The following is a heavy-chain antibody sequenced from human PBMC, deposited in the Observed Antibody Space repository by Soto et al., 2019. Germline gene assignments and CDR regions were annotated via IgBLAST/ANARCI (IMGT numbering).Heavy chain of an antibody. CDR3: ARPRSHYYDRSAERAFDI. V-gene: IGHV1-69*13. CDR2: IIPLFGTT. D-gene: IGHD3-22*01. J-gene: IGHJ3*02. CDR1: GGTFNNYA. Sequence: GASVKVSCKASGGTFNNYAISWVRQAPGQGLEWMGGIIPLFGTTNYAQKFQGRVPITADESTSTAYMELSSLRSEDTAFYYCARPRSHYYDRSAERAFDIWGQGTMVTVSS.